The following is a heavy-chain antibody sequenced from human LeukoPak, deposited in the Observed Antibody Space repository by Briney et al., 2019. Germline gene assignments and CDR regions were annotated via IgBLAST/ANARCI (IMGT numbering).Heavy chain of an antibody. CDR3: AHDRAGIGFDP. V-gene: IGHV2-5*01. CDR2: IYWNDNK. Sequence: SGPTLVKPTQTLTLTCTFSGFSLSTIGVRVTWVRQPPGKALEWLGLIYWNDNKHYSPSLKTRLTITKDTSKKQVVLTMTNMDPVDTAAYYCAHDRAGIGFDPWGQGTLVTVSS. J-gene: IGHJ5*02. CDR1: GFSLSTIGVR. D-gene: IGHD3-22*01.